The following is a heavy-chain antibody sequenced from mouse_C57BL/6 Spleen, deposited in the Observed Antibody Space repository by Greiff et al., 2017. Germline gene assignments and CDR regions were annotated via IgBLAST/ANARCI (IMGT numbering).Heavy chain of an antibody. V-gene: IGHV1-53*01. D-gene: IGHD3-2*02. Sequence: QVQLQQPGTELVKPGASVKLSCKASGYTFTSYWLHWVKQRPGQGLEWIGNINPSNGGTNYNEKFKSKATLTVDKSSSTAYMQLSSLTSEDAAVYYCASGDSSGPYAMDYWGQGTSVTFSS. CDR2: INPSNGGT. CDR3: ASGDSSGPYAMDY. CDR1: GYTFTSYW. J-gene: IGHJ4*01.